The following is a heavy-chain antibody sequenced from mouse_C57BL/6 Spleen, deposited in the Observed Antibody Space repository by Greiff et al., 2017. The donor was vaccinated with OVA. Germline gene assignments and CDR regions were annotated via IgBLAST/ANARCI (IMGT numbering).Heavy chain of an antibody. V-gene: IGHV5-17*01. J-gene: IGHJ2*01. CDR3: ARPYYGYDGYYFDY. CDR1: GFTLSDYG. D-gene: IGHD2-9*01. CDR2: ISSGSRTI. Sequence: VQLKESGGGLVKPGGSLKLSCAASGFTLSDYGMHWVRQAPEKGLEWVAYISSGSRTIYYADTVKGRFTSSRDNAKNTLFRQMTSLMSEDTAMYYCARPYYGYDGYYFDYWGQGTTHTVSS.